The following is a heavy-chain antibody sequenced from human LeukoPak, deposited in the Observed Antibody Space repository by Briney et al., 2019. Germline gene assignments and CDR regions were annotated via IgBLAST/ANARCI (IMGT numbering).Heavy chain of an antibody. Sequence: SETLSLTCTVSGGSISSYYWSWIRQPPGKGLEWIGYIYYSGSTNYNPSLKSRVTISVDTSKNQFSLKLSSATAADTAVYYCARDHGYIYGYWFLDLWGRGTLVTVSS. D-gene: IGHD5-18*01. J-gene: IGHJ2*01. CDR1: GGSISSYY. V-gene: IGHV4-59*01. CDR2: IYYSGST. CDR3: ARDHGYIYGYWFLDL.